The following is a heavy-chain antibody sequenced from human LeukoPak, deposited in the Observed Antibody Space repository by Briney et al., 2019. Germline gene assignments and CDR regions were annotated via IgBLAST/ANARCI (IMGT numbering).Heavy chain of an antibody. CDR3: ARGEVSSSGPDY. J-gene: IGHJ4*02. CDR2: INPNSGGT. V-gene: IGHV1-2*02. D-gene: IGHD3-22*01. Sequence: ASVKVSCKASGYTFTSYDINWVRQATGQGLEWMGWINPNSGGTNYAQKFQGRVTMTRDTSISTAYMELSRLRSDDTAVYYCARGEVSSSGPDYWGQGTLVTVSS. CDR1: GYTFTSYD.